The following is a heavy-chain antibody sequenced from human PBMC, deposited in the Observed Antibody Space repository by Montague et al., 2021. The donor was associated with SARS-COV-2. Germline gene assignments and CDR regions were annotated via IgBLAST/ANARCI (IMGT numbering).Heavy chain of an antibody. CDR3: ARHHSVGGFRP. J-gene: IGHJ5*02. CDR1: GGSISSYY. Sequence: SETLSLTCTVSGGSISSYYWSWIRQPPGKGLEWIGYIYYSGSTNFNPSLKSRVTISVDTSKNQFSLTLSSVTAADTAVYYCARHHSVGGFRPWGQGTLVTVSS. CDR2: IYYSGST. V-gene: IGHV4-59*08. D-gene: IGHD2-15*01.